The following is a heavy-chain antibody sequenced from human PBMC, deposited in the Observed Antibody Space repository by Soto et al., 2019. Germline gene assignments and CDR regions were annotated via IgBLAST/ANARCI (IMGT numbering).Heavy chain of an antibody. Sequence: SGPTLVNPTQTLTLTCTFSGFSLSTSGVGVGWIRQPPGKALEWLALIYWDDDKRYSPSLKSRLTITKDTSKNQVVLTMTNMDPVDTATYYCAKDVLTYYDFWSGAPGCMDVWGKGTTVTVSS. D-gene: IGHD3-3*01. CDR1: GFSLSTSGVG. V-gene: IGHV2-5*02. CDR3: AKDVLTYYDFWSGAPGCMDV. J-gene: IGHJ6*03. CDR2: IYWDDDK.